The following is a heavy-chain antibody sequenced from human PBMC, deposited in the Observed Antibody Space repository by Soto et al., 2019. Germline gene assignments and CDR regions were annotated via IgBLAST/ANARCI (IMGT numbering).Heavy chain of an antibody. Sequence: TGGSLRLSCAASGFTFSSFAMSWVRQAPGKGLEWVSAIRGGGGGTYYADSVKGRFTISRDNSKNTQYLQMNSLRAEDTAVYYCARVLGGSGSTVDYWGQGTLVTVSS. CDR1: GFTFSSFA. J-gene: IGHJ4*02. D-gene: IGHD2-15*01. V-gene: IGHV3-23*01. CDR3: ARVLGGSGSTVDY. CDR2: IRGGGGGT.